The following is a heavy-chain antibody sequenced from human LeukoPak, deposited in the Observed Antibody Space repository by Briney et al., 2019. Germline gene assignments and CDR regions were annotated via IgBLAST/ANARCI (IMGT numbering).Heavy chain of an antibody. CDR1: GGSISSGSYY. D-gene: IGHD3-22*01. V-gene: IGHV4-61*02. Sequence: SQTLSLTCTVSGGSISSGSYYWSWIRQPAGKGLEWIGRIYTSGSTNYNPSLKSRVTISLDTSKNQFSLKLSSVTAADTAVYYCARASYSYDINGWVPFDYWGQGTLVTVSS. J-gene: IGHJ4*02. CDR2: IYTSGST. CDR3: ARASYSYDINGWVPFDY.